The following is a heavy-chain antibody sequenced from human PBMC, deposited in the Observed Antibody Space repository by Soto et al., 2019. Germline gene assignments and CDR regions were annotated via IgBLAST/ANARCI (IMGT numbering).Heavy chain of an antibody. CDR2: IIPIFGTA. Sequence: QVQLVQSGAEVKKPGSSVKVSCKASGGTFSSYAISWVRQAPGQGLAWMGGIIPIFGTANYAQKLQGRVTITADESTSTAYMELSSLRSEDTAVYYCARDTRCSSTSGPWLYNWFDPWGQGTLVTVSS. CDR1: GGTFSSYA. V-gene: IGHV1-69*01. CDR3: ARDTRCSSTSGPWLYNWFDP. J-gene: IGHJ5*02. D-gene: IGHD2-2*01.